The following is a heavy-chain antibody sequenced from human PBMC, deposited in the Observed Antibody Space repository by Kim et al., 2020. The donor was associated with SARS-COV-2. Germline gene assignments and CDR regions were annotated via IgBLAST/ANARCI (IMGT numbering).Heavy chain of an antibody. D-gene: IGHD6-19*01. V-gene: IGHV4-34*01. Sequence: NHNPSLKSRVTISVDTAKNQFSLKLSSVTAADTAVYYCARGWLDYYFDYWGQGTLVTVSS. CDR3: ARGWLDYYFDY. J-gene: IGHJ4*02.